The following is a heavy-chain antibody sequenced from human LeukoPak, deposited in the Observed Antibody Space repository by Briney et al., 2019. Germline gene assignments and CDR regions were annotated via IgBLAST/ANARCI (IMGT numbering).Heavy chain of an antibody. D-gene: IGHD3-3*01. Sequence: GGSLRLSCAASGFTFSGYAMKWVRQAPGKGLEGVSYISGSASTIYYADSVKGRFSISRDNPQHSLYLQMNRLRAEDTALYYCARRSAGASHFDYWGQGTLVTVSS. CDR2: ISGSASTI. V-gene: IGHV3-48*03. J-gene: IGHJ4*02. CDR1: GFTFSGYA. CDR3: ARRSAGASHFDY.